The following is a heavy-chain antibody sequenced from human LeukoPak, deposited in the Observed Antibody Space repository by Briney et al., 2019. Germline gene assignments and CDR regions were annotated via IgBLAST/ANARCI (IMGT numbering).Heavy chain of an antibody. CDR2: IRQDGGEK. Sequence: GGSLRLSCTASGFIFSTYWITWVRQAPGMGLEWVANIRQDGGEKFYVDSVKGRFFISRDNSKNSLYLQLNSLGAEDTAVYYCARVRTEWYIDLWGRGTLVTVSS. V-gene: IGHV3-7*01. J-gene: IGHJ2*01. CDR1: GFIFSTYW. CDR3: ARVRTEWYIDL. D-gene: IGHD2-8*02.